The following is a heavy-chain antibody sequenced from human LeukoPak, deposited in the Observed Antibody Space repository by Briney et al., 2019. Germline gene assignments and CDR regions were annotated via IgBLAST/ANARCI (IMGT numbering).Heavy chain of an antibody. CDR2: ISYDGSNK. J-gene: IGHJ4*02. CDR1: GFTLSTYD. Sequence: GGSLRLSCAAPGFTLSTYDMHWVRQAPGKGLEWVAVISYDGSNKYYADSVKGRFTISRDNSKNTLYLQMNSLRAEDTAVYYCAKGYRGIAAAGTDYWGQGTLVTVSS. V-gene: IGHV3-30*18. CDR3: AKGYRGIAAAGTDY. D-gene: IGHD6-13*01.